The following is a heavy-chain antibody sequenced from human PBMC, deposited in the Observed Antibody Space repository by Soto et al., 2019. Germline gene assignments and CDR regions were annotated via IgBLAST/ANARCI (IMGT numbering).Heavy chain of an antibody. Sequence: QLQLQESGPGLVKPSETLSLTCTVSGGSISSSSYYWGWIRQPPGKGLEWIGSIYYSGSTYYNPSLKSRVTISVDTSKNQFSLKLSSVTAADTAVYYCASYPEWELRDYWGQGTLVTVSS. CDR1: GGSISSSSYY. CDR2: IYYSGST. J-gene: IGHJ4*02. D-gene: IGHD1-26*01. V-gene: IGHV4-39*01. CDR3: ASYPEWELRDY.